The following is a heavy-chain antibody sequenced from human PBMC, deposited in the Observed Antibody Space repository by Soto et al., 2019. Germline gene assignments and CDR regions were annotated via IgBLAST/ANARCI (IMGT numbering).Heavy chain of an antibody. J-gene: IGHJ3*02. CDR2: INSDGSST. Sequence: GGSLRLSCAASGFTFSSYWMRWVRQAPGKGLVWVSRINSDGSSTSYADSVKGRFTISRDNAKNTLYLQMNSLRAEDTAVYYCARPVPYSSSYGTHAFDIWGQGTMVTVSS. V-gene: IGHV3-74*01. D-gene: IGHD6-13*01. CDR3: ARPVPYSSSYGTHAFDI. CDR1: GFTFSSYW.